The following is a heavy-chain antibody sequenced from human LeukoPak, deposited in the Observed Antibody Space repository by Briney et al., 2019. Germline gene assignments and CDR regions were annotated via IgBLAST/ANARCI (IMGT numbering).Heavy chain of an antibody. CDR2: IYPGDSDT. D-gene: IGHD3-22*01. Sequence: GESLKISCKASGYTFTTYWIAWVRQMPGKGLEWMGMIYPGDSDTKYSPSFEGQVTISSDKSISTAYLQWSSLKASDTAMYYCARNSYYDSSGYPDYWGQGTLVTVSS. J-gene: IGHJ4*02. CDR3: ARNSYYDSSGYPDY. V-gene: IGHV5-51*01. CDR1: GYTFTTYW.